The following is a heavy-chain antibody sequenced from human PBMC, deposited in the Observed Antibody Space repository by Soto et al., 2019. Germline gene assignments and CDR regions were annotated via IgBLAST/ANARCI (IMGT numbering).Heavy chain of an antibody. J-gene: IGHJ6*03. Sequence: GGSLRLSCAASGFTFSNAWMSWVRQAPGKGLEWVGRIKSKTDGGTTDYAAPVKGRFTISRDDSKNTLYLQMNSLKTEDTAVYYCTTEVPAAISHYYYYMDVWGKGTMVTVSS. CDR3: TTEVPAAISHYYYYMDV. V-gene: IGHV3-15*01. D-gene: IGHD2-2*01. CDR1: GFTFSNAW. CDR2: IKSKTDGGTT.